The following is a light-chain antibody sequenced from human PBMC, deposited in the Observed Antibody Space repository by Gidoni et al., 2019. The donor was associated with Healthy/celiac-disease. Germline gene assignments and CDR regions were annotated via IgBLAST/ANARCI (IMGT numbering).Light chain of an antibody. CDR1: QGISSY. J-gene: IGKJ5*01. V-gene: IGKV1-9*01. Sequence: DIQLTQSPSFLSASVGDRVTITCRASQGISSYLAWYQQKPGKAPNLLIYAASTLQSGVPSRFSGSGCGTEFTLTISSLQPEGFATYYWQQLNSYPITFGQGTRLEIK. CDR3: QQLNSYPIT. CDR2: AAS.